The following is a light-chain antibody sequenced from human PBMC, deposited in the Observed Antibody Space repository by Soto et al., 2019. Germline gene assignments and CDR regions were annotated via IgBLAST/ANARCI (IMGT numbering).Light chain of an antibody. CDR3: CSSGGSPTYV. CDR1: SSDVGGENY. J-gene: IGLJ1*01. V-gene: IGLV2-23*02. Sequence: QSALTQPASVSGSPGQSITISCTGTSSDVGGENYVSWYQQHPGRAPKLMIFEVNKRPSGVSNRFSGSKSGNTASLTISGLKVEDEADYYCCSSGGSPTYVFGTGTKLTVL. CDR2: EVN.